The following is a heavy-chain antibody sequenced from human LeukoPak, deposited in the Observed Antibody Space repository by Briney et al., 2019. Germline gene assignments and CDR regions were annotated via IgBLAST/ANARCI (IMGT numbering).Heavy chain of an antibody. D-gene: IGHD2-8*01. CDR1: GYNFISYY. V-gene: IGHV1-46*01. CDR2: INPSGGST. Sequence: ASVKVSCKATGYNFISYYKHWVRQAPGQGLEGMGIINPSGGSTSYSQEFQDRVTMTRDTSTSTVYMELSSLKSEDTAVYYCAREDVVLVDAVRYYYYGMDVWGEGTTVTVSS. J-gene: IGHJ6*04. CDR3: AREDVVLVDAVRYYYYGMDV.